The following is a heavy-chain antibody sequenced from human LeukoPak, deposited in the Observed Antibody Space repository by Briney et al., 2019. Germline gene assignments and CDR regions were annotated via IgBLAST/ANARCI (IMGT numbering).Heavy chain of an antibody. CDR1: GYTFTSYA. CDR3: AGDFYLTDSPDAFDI. Sequence: GASVKVSCKASGYTFTSYAMNWVRQAPGQGLEWMGWINTNTGNPTYAQGFTGRFVFSLDTSVSTAYLQISSLKAEDTAVYYCAGDFYLTDSPDAFDIWGQGTMVTVSS. D-gene: IGHD2/OR15-2a*01. V-gene: IGHV7-4-1*02. CDR2: INTNTGNP. J-gene: IGHJ3*02.